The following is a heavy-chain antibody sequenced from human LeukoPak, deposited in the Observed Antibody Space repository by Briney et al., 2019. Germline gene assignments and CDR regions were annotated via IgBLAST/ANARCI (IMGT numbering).Heavy chain of an antibody. CDR3: ARDLEVGAVAGNWFNP. CDR1: GGSISSYY. D-gene: IGHD6-19*01. V-gene: IGHV4-59*01. J-gene: IGHJ5*02. Sequence: PSETLSLTCTVSGGSISSYYWSWIRQPPGKGLEWIGYIYYSGSTNYNPSLKSRVTISVDTSKNQFSLKLSSVTAADTAVYYCARDLEVGAVAGNWFNPWGQGTLVTVSS. CDR2: IYYSGST.